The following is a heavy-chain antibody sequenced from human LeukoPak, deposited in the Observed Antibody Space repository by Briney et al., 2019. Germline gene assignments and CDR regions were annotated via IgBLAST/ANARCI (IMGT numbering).Heavy chain of an antibody. CDR3: ARGGIRQVPFDY. D-gene: IGHD3-16*01. V-gene: IGHV3-30*04. CDR1: GFTFSSYA. J-gene: IGHJ4*02. CDR2: ISYDGSNK. Sequence: PGGSLRLSCAASGFTFSSYAMHWVRQAPGKGLEWVAIISYDGSNKYYADSMKGQFTISRDNSKNTLYLQMNGLRAEDTAVYYCARGGIRQVPFDYWGQGTLVTVSS.